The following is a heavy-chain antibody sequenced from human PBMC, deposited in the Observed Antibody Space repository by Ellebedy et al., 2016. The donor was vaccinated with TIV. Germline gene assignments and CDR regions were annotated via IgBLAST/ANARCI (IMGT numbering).Heavy chain of an antibody. CDR3: ARRDRVVGTDY. CDR2: IYSVGRI. CDR1: GFTVYNNY. Sequence: PGGSLRLSCVVSGFTVYNNYMSWVRQAPGKGLAWVSFIYSVGRIYYADSVRGRFTISRDSSKNTVYLQMNSLRGEDTAVYYCARRDRVVGTDYWGQGTLVTVSS. J-gene: IGHJ4*02. D-gene: IGHD1-1*01. V-gene: IGHV3-53*01.